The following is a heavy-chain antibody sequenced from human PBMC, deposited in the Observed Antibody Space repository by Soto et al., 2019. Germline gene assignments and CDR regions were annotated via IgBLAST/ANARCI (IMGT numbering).Heavy chain of an antibody. Sequence: EVQLLESGGGLVQSGASLRLSCAATGFTLGTNGMSWVRQAPGKGLEWVSSILANGDRYYADSLKGRFTISRDNSKNTLFLQLNGLGVEDTALYYCTGHGGYSYLGQGTLVTVAS. V-gene: IGHV3-23*01. CDR3: TGHGGYSY. D-gene: IGHD2-15*01. CDR1: GFTLGTNG. J-gene: IGHJ4*02. CDR2: ILANGDR.